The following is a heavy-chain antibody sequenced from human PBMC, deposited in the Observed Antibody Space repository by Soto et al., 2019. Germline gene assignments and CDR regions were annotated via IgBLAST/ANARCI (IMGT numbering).Heavy chain of an antibody. CDR2: IYSGGST. V-gene: IGHV3-66*01. D-gene: IGHD1-26*01. Sequence: EVQVVESGGGLVQPGGSLRLSCAASGFTVTSNYISWARQAPGKGLEWVSIIYSGGSTYYGDSVKGRFTITRDNSQNTVYLQMNSLRVDDTAVYYCARVSRGNRLGLGLGPEPRYYFYMDVWGKGTTVTVSS. J-gene: IGHJ6*03. CDR3: ARVSRGNRLGLGLGPEPRYYFYMDV. CDR1: GFTVTSNY.